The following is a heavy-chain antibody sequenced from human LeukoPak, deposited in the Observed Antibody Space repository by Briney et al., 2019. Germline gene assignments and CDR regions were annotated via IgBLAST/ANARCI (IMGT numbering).Heavy chain of an antibody. D-gene: IGHD2-2*01. Sequence: PGGSLRLSCAASGFTFSNYAMSWVRQAPGKGLEWVSVIRSGAGTTYYADSVKGRFTISRDNSKNMLYLQMNSLRAEDTAVYYCAKYTATGSTRWFDPWGQGTLVTVSS. J-gene: IGHJ5*02. V-gene: IGHV3-23*01. CDR2: IRSGAGTT. CDR3: AKYTATGSTRWFDP. CDR1: GFTFSNYA.